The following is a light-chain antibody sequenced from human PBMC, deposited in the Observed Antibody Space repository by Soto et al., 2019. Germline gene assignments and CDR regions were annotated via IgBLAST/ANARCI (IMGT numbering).Light chain of an antibody. J-gene: IGLJ3*02. CDR1: SSDVGGYDF. CDR2: EVS. CDR3: ASYAGGNYNWV. V-gene: IGLV2-8*01. Sequence: QSALTQPPSASGSPGQSVTISCTGTSSDVGGYDFVSWYQQHPGKAPKLIIYEVSKWPSGVPDRFSGSKSGNTASLTVSGLQAEDEADYYCASYAGGNYNWVFGGGTKLTVL.